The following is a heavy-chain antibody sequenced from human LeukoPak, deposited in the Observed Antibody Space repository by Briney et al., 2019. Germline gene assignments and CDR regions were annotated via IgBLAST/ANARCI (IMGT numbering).Heavy chain of an antibody. J-gene: IGHJ4*02. V-gene: IGHV5-51*01. Sequence: GESLKISCKGSGYSFTSYWIGWVRQMPGKGLEWMGIIYPGDSDTRYSPSFQGQVTISADKSISTAYLQWSSLKASDTAMYYCARQVDDYGDYGGFDYWGQGTLVTVSS. CDR2: IYPGDSDT. CDR3: ARQVDDYGDYGGFDY. D-gene: IGHD4-17*01. CDR1: GYSFTSYW.